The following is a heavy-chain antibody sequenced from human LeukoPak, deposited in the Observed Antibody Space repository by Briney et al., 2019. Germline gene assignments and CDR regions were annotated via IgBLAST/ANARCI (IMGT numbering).Heavy chain of an antibody. CDR1: GGSFSGYY. CDR3: AGLCISGYSSSSCSDY. D-gene: IGHD6-6*01. J-gene: IGHJ4*02. V-gene: IGHV4-34*01. Sequence: SETLTLTCAVYGGSFSGYYWSWIRQPPGKGLEWIGEINHSGSTNYIPSLKRRVTISVDTSKNQFSLKLSSVTAADTAVYYCAGLCISGYSSSSCSDYWGQGTLVTVSS. CDR2: INHSGST.